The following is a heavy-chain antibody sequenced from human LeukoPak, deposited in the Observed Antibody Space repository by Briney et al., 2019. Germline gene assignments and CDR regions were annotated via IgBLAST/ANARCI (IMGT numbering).Heavy chain of an antibody. D-gene: IGHD3-22*01. V-gene: IGHV3-48*03. CDR2: ISSSGSTI. CDR1: GFTFSSYE. CDR3: ARAFDGSGFDY. J-gene: IGHJ4*02. Sequence: GGSLRLSCAASGFTFSSYEMNWVRQAPGKGLGWVSYISSSGSTIYYAASVKGRFTISRDNAKTSLSLQMNSLRAEDTAVYYCARAFDGSGFDYWGQGTLVTVSS.